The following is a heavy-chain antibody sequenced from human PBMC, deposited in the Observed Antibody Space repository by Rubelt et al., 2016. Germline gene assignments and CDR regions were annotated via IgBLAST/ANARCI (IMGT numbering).Heavy chain of an antibody. J-gene: IGHJ4*02. CDR1: GGSFSGFY. D-gene: IGHD2-8*02. V-gene: IGHV4-34*01. CDR2: INHSGSS. Sequence: QVQLQQWGAGLLKPSETLSLTCAVYGGSFSGFYWSWIRQPPGKGLEWIGEINHSGSSSYNPSLKSRVTISVDTSKNQFSLKLRSVTAAETAVYYCARQVADAEGGFFDYWGQGTLVTVST. CDR3: ARQVADAEGGFFDY.